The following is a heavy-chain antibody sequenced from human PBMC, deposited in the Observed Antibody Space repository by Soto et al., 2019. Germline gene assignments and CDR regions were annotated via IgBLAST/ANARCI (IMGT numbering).Heavy chain of an antibody. V-gene: IGHV1-69*06. CDR1: GGTFSSYA. Sequence: SVKVSCKASGGTFSSYAISWVRQAPGQGLEWMGGIIPIFGTANYAQKFQGRVTITADKSTSTAYMELSSLRSEDTAVYYCARGGYSYPSLYFDYWGQGTLVTVSS. J-gene: IGHJ4*02. CDR2: IIPIFGTA. D-gene: IGHD5-18*01. CDR3: ARGGYSYPSLYFDY.